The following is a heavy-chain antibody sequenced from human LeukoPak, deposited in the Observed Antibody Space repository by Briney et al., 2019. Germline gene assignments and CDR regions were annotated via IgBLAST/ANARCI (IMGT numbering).Heavy chain of an antibody. J-gene: IGHJ6*04. CDR1: GFTFSSYA. D-gene: IGHD5-12*01. CDR3: ARDRGYSGYDTYGMDV. V-gene: IGHV3-30*04. Sequence: PGGSLRLSCAASGFTFSSYAMHWVRQAPGKGLEWVAVISYDGSNKYYADSVKGRFTISRDNSKNTLYLQMNSLRAEDTAVYYCARDRGYSGYDTYGMDVWGKGTTVTVSS. CDR2: ISYDGSNK.